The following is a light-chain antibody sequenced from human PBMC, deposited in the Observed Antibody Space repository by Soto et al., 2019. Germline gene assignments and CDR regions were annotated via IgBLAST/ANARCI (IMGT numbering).Light chain of an antibody. CDR1: SSNIGNNA. J-gene: IGLJ3*02. CDR2: YDD. CDR3: TSYTNSGTWV. V-gene: IGLV1-36*01. Sequence: QSVLTQPPSVSEAPRQRVTISCSGSSSNIGNNAVNWYQQLPGKAPKLLIYYDDLLPSGVSDRFSGSKSGTSASLAISGLQSEDEADYYCTSYTNSGTWVFGGGTKVTVL.